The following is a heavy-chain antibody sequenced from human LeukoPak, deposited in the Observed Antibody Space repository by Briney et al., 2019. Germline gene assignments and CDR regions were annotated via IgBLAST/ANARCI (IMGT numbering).Heavy chain of an antibody. CDR2: ISGSSTSI. V-gene: IGHV3-48*01. D-gene: IGHD3-16*02. Sequence: PGGSLRLSCTTSGFTFSTYGMHWVRQAPGKGLEWVSYISGSSTSIYHADSVKGRFTISRDNAKNSLYLQMNSLRAEDTAVYYCARGVSWAVYYDYVWGSYRYFDYWGQGTLVTVSS. CDR1: GFTFSTYG. J-gene: IGHJ4*02. CDR3: ARGVSWAVYYDYVWGSYRYFDY.